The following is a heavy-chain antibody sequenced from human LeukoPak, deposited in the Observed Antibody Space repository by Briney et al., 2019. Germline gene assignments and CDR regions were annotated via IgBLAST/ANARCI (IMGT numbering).Heavy chain of an antibody. J-gene: IGHJ3*02. Sequence: GGSLRLSCAASGFTFSSYSMNWVRQAPGKGLEWVSYISSSSSTIYYADSVKGRFTISRDNAKNSLYLQMNSLRAEDTAVYYCANRARYGDYERGAFDIWGQGTMVTVSS. CDR2: ISSSSSTI. CDR1: GFTFSSYS. D-gene: IGHD4-17*01. CDR3: ANRARYGDYERGAFDI. V-gene: IGHV3-48*04.